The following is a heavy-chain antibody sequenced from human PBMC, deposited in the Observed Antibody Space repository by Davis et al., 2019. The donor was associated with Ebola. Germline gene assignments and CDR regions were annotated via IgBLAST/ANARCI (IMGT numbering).Heavy chain of an antibody. V-gene: IGHV1-69*06. J-gene: IGHJ6*02. CDR3: ARDLRDIVVLIDVATGYSGMDV. CDR2: IIPAFGTT. Sequence: SVKVSCKASGGTFSSYGFSWVRQAPGLGLEWMGRIIPAFGTTNYAQKFQGRVTITADKSTSTVYMELSSLRSEDAAVYYCARDLRDIVVLIDVATGYSGMDVWGQGTTVTVSS. D-gene: IGHD2-15*01. CDR1: GGTFSSYG.